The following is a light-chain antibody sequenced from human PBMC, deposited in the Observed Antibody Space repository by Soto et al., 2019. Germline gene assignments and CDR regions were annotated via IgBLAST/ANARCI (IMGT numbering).Light chain of an antibody. J-gene: IGKJ2*01. Sequence: EIVLTQSPGTLSLSPGERVTLSCRASQTVNNSYITWYHQKPGQPPRLLLYDASARAAGIPDRFIGSGSGTDFTLAITILEPEDVAVYYCQHYGSRPLTLGQGTKLEIK. CDR3: QHYGSRPLT. CDR1: QTVNNSY. V-gene: IGKV3-20*01. CDR2: DAS.